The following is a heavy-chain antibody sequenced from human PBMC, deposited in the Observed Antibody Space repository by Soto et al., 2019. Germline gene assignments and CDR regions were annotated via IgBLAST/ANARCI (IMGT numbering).Heavy chain of an antibody. J-gene: IGHJ4*02. CDR2: IKEDGSEK. Sequence: EVQLVESGGGLVQPGGSLRLSCAASGFNFDRHWITWVRRAPGRGLEWVANIKEDGSEKNYVDSVEGRFTISRDNARNSLDLQMNSLRAEDTAVYYCARDALSTYYFDSWGRGSLVTVSS. V-gene: IGHV3-7*01. CDR3: ARDALSTYYFDS. CDR1: GFNFDRHW.